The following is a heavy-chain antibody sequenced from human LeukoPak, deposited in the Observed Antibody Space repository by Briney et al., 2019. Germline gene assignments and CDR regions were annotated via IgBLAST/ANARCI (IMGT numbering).Heavy chain of an antibody. Sequence: GGSLRLSCAASGFTFTDYAMGWVRQAPGQGLEWPSTISASGSTTYYADSVRGRFTISRDNSKNKLSLQMSSLRAEDTAVYYCAKARTPYNSGFDYWGQGTLVAVSS. D-gene: IGHD6-19*01. CDR1: GFTFTDYA. J-gene: IGHJ4*02. CDR2: ISASGSTT. V-gene: IGHV3-23*01. CDR3: AKARTPYNSGFDY.